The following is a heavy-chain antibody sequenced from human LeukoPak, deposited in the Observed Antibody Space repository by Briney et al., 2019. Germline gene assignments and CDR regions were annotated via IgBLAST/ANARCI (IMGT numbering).Heavy chain of an antibody. CDR3: ARGYSYGYCWFDP. CDR1: GFTFSSYG. Sequence: PGRSLRLSCAASGFTFSSYGMHWVRQAPGKGLEWVAVIWYDGSNKYYADSVKGRFTISRDNSKNTLYLQMNSLRAEDTAVYYCARGYSYGYCWFDPWGQGTLVTVSS. CDR2: IWYDGSNK. J-gene: IGHJ5*02. D-gene: IGHD5-18*01. V-gene: IGHV3-33*01.